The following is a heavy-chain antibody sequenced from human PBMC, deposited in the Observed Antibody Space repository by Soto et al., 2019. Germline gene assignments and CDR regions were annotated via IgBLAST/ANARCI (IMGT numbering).Heavy chain of an antibody. CDR3: ARIGRIRWGAY. CDR1: GFTFSSYS. J-gene: IGHJ4*02. Sequence: GGSLRLSCAASGFTFSSYSMNWVRQAPGKGLEWVSYISSSSSTIYYADSVKGRFTISRDNAKNSLYLQMNSLRAEDTAVYYCARIGRIRWGAYWGQGTLVPVSS. V-gene: IGHV3-48*01. CDR2: ISSSSSTI. D-gene: IGHD4-17*01.